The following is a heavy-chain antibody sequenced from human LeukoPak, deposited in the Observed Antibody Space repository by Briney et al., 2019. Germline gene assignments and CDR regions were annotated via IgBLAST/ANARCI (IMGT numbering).Heavy chain of an antibody. V-gene: IGHV4-59*01. J-gene: IGHJ3*02. CDR3: ARRGGSPLGAFDI. Sequence: SETLSLTCTVSGGSISSYYWSWIRQPPGKGLEWIEYIYYSERPNYNPSLKSRVTISVDTSKNQFSLKLTSVTAADTAVYYCARRGGSPLGAFDIWGQGTMVTVSS. CDR1: GGSISSYY. D-gene: IGHD1-26*01. CDR2: IYYSERP.